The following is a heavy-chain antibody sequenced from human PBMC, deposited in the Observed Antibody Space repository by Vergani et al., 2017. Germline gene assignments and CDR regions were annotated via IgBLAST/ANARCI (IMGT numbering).Heavy chain of an antibody. CDR2: ISYDGSNK. D-gene: IGHD5-18*01. J-gene: IGHJ6*02. Sequence: QVQLVESGGGVVQPGRSLRLSCAASGFTFSSYGMHWVRQAPGKGLEWVAVISYDGSNKYYADSVKGRFTISRDNSKNTLYLQMNSLRAEDTAVYYCAKVGGYSYGYQDYYYYGMDVWGQGTTVTVSS. CDR3: AKVGGYSYGYQDYYYYGMDV. CDR1: GFTFSSYG. V-gene: IGHV3-30*18.